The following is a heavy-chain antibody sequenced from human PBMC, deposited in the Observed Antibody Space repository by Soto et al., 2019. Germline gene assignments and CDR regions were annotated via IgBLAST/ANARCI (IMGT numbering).Heavy chain of an antibody. CDR3: ARRSAGTIFDY. D-gene: IGHD1-26*01. Sequence: QLQLQESGPGLVKPSETLSLTCTVSGGSISSSSYYWGWIRQPPGKGLEWIGNIYYSGSTYYNPSLKSRATSAVDTSKNQCSRKRRAVTAADTAVDYWARRSAGTIFDYWGQGTLVTVSS. V-gene: IGHV4-39*01. CDR1: GGSISSSSYY. J-gene: IGHJ4*02. CDR2: IYYSGST.